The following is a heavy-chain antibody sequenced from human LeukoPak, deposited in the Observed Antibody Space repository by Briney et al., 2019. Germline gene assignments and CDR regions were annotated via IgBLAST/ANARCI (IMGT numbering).Heavy chain of an antibody. J-gene: IGHJ4*02. CDR2: IYTSGST. Sequence: SETLSLTCTVSGGSISSYYWSWIRQPAGKGLEWIGRIYTSGSTNYNPSLKCRVTMSVDTSKNQFSLKLSSVTAADTAVYYCARISYYDSSGYDLDYWGQGTLVTVSS. CDR3: ARISYYDSSGYDLDY. CDR1: GGSISSYY. V-gene: IGHV4-4*07. D-gene: IGHD3-22*01.